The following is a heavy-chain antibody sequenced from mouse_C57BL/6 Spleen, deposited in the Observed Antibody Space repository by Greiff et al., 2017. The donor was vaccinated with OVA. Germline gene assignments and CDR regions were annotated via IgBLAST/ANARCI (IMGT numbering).Heavy chain of an antibody. CDR1: GYAFSSYW. V-gene: IGHV1-80*01. CDR2: IYPGDGDT. CDR3: ARSATVVATSFDY. Sequence: VHLVESGAELVKPGASVKISCKASGYAFSSYWMNWVKQRPGKGLEWIGQIYPGDGDTNYNGKFKGKATLTADKSSSTAYMQLSSLTSEDSAVYFCARSATVVATSFDYWGQGTTLTVSS. D-gene: IGHD1-1*01. J-gene: IGHJ2*01.